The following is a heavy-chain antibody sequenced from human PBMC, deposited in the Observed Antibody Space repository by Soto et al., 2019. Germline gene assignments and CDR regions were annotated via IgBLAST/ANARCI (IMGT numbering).Heavy chain of an antibody. CDR3: ARELGASGDAFDI. V-gene: IGHV4-39*07. CDR1: GGSISSSSYY. Sequence: SETLSLTCTVSGGSISSSSYYWGWIRQPPGKGLEWIGSIYYSGSTYYNPSLKSRVTISVDPSKNQFSLKLSSVTAADTAVYYCARELGASGDAFDIWGQGTMVTVSS. D-gene: IGHD1-26*01. J-gene: IGHJ3*02. CDR2: IYYSGST.